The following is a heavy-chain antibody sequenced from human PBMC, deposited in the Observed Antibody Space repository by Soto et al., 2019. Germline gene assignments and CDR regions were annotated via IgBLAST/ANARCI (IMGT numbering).Heavy chain of an antibody. CDR2: IYYTGST. V-gene: IGHV4-30-4*01. Sequence: QVQLQESGPGLVKPSQTLSLTCTVSGDSISRGDYYWSWVRQPPGQGLEWIGYIYYTGSTYYNPSLKSRLTISIDTSKNQFSLKMSSVTAADTAVYFCPSLYDSTGYLHGFDIWGRGTMVTVFS. CDR3: PSLYDSTGYLHGFDI. D-gene: IGHD3-22*01. CDR1: GDSISRGDYY. J-gene: IGHJ3*02.